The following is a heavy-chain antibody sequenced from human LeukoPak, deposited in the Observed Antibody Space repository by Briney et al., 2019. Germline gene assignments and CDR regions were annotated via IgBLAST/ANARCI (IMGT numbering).Heavy chain of an antibody. V-gene: IGHV4-39*01. CDR1: GGSISSSSYY. Sequence: SETLSLTCTVSGGSISSSSYYWGWIRQPPGKGLEWIGSIYYSGSTYYNPSLKSRVTISVDTSNNQFSLKLSSVTAADTAVYYCATIRIAARPGEFDYWGQGTLVTVSS. CDR2: IYYSGST. J-gene: IGHJ4*02. CDR3: ATIRIAARPGEFDY. D-gene: IGHD6-6*01.